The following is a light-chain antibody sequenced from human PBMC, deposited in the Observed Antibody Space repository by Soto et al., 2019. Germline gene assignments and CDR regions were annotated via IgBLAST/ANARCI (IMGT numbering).Light chain of an antibody. V-gene: IGLV1-47*01. Sequence: QSVLTQPPSASGTPGHRVTISCSGSSSNIGSNYVYWYQQLPGTAPKLLIYRNNQQPSGVPDRFSVSKSGTSASLAISGLRSEDEADYYCAACDASLSGRVFGTGTKLTVL. J-gene: IGLJ1*01. CDR3: AACDASLSGRV. CDR2: RNN. CDR1: SSNIGSNY.